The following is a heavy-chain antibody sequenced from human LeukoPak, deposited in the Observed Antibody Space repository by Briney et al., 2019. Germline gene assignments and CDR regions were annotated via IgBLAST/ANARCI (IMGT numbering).Heavy chain of an antibody. CDR1: GGSFSGYY. CDR3: AREGDSSGYPFDY. J-gene: IGHJ4*02. CDR2: IYYSGST. V-gene: IGHV4-59*13. D-gene: IGHD3-22*01. Sequence: SSETLSLTCAVYGGSFSGYYWSWIRQPPGKGLEWIGYIYYSGSTNYNPSLKSRVTISVDTSKNQFSLKLSSVTAADTAVYYCAREGDSSGYPFDYWGQGTLVTVSS.